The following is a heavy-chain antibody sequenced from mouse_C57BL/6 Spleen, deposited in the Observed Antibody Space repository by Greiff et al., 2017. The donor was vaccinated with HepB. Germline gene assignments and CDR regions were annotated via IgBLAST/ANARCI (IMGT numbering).Heavy chain of an antibody. J-gene: IGHJ4*01. Sequence: QVHVKQPGAELVRPGSSVKLSCKASGYTFTSYWMDWVKQRPGQGLEWIGNIYPSDSETHYNQKFKDKATLTVDKSSSTAYMQLSSLTSEDSAVYYCARSWYGSSFYYYAMDYWGQGTSVTVSS. D-gene: IGHD1-1*01. CDR3: ARSWYGSSFYYYAMDY. CDR2: IYPSDSET. V-gene: IGHV1-61*01. CDR1: GYTFTSYW.